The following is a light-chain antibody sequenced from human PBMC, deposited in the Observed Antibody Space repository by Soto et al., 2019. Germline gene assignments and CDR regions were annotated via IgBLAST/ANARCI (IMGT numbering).Light chain of an antibody. J-gene: IGKJ2*01. V-gene: IGKV3-20*01. Sequence: EIVLTQSPGTLSLSPGEKATLSCRASQSVTSNYLAWYQQKPGQAPWLLIYGASSRATGIPDRFSGSGSGTDFTLTISRLEPEDFAVYYCQQYNISPYTFGQGTKLEIK. CDR1: QSVTSNY. CDR2: GAS. CDR3: QQYNISPYT.